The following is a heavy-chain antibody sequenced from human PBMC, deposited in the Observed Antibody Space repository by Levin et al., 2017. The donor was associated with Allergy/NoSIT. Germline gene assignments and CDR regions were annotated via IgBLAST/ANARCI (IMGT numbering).Heavy chain of an antibody. Sequence: HTSETLSLTCAASGFTFSSYAMSWVRQAPGKGLEWVSAISGSGGSTYYADSVKGRFTISRDNSKNTLYLQMNSLRAEDTAVYYCAKDRPTSKRELTPFDYWGQGTLVTVSS. CDR3: AKDRPTSKRELTPFDY. V-gene: IGHV3-23*01. CDR1: GFTFSSYA. CDR2: ISGSGGST. D-gene: IGHD1-26*01. J-gene: IGHJ4*02.